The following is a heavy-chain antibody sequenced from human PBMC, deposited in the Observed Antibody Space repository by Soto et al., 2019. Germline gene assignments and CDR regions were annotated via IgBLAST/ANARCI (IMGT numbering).Heavy chain of an antibody. D-gene: IGHD3-10*01. CDR2: IIPIFGTA. V-gene: IGHV1-69*13. CDR1: GGTFSSYA. J-gene: IGHJ6*03. Sequence: ASVKVSCKASGGTFSSYAISWVRQAPGQGLEWMGGIIPIFGTANYAQKFQGRVTITADESTSTAYMELSSLRSEDTAVYYCARDRGRDGYNYYYYYYMDVWGKGTTVTVSS. CDR3: ARDRGRDGYNYYYYYYMDV.